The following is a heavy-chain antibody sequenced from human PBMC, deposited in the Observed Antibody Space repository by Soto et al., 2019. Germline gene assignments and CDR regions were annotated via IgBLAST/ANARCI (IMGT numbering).Heavy chain of an antibody. J-gene: IGHJ4*02. V-gene: IGHV4-30-2*01. Sequence: QVQLRESGSGLVKPLETLSLTCGVSGGSLSGATYSWNWIRQPPGKGLEWIGYIFPSGTTYYNPSLKSRVTISIDVSKNQFSLSLRSLTAADTAVYYCARSREFDYWSQGTLVTDSS. CDR2: IFPSGTT. CDR3: ARSREFDY. CDR1: GGSLSGATYS.